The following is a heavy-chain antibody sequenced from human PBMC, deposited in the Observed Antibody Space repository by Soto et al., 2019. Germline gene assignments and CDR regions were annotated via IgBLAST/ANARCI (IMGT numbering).Heavy chain of an antibody. Sequence: SETLSLTCSVSGGSISSAGYFWSWIRQHPGKGLEWIGHVYYSGSAYYSPSLKSRVTISVDTSKNQFSLNLSSVTAADTAVYYCARIRSGNHPDNWGQGTLVTVSS. CDR1: GGSISSAGYF. CDR2: VYYSGSA. V-gene: IGHV4-31*03. J-gene: IGHJ4*02. CDR3: ARIRSGNHPDN. D-gene: IGHD4-4*01.